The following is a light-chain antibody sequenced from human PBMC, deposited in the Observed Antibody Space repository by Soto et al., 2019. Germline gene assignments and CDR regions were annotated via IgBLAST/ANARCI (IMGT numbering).Light chain of an antibody. J-gene: IGKJ1*01. CDR1: QSVSSSY. V-gene: IGKV3-20*01. CDR3: QQYGSSPQT. CDR2: GAS. Sequence: EIVLTQSPGTLSLSPGERATLSCRASQSVSSSYLAWYQQKPGQAPRLRIYGASSRATGIPDRFSGSGSGTDFTLTISRLAPEDFAVYSCQQYGSSPQTFGQGTKVEIK.